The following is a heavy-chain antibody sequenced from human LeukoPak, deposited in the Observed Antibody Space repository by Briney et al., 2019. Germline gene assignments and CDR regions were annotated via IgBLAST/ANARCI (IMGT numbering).Heavy chain of an antibody. CDR3: ASDPEYGYNPPPW. D-gene: IGHD5-24*01. CDR1: GYTFTGYY. J-gene: IGHJ4*02. V-gene: IGHV1-2*02. Sequence: GSSVKVSCKASGYTFTGYYMHRVRQAPGQGLEWMGWINPNSGGTNYAQKFQGRVTMTRDTSISTAYKELSRLRSDDTDVYDCASDPEYGYNPPPWWGEGPLLTVS. CDR2: INPNSGGT.